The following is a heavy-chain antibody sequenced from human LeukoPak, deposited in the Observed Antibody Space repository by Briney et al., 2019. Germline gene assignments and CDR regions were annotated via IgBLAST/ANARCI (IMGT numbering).Heavy chain of an antibody. V-gene: IGHV1-18*01. J-gene: IGHJ4*02. CDR1: GYTFTSYG. CDR3: ARDREWFGESSFDY. D-gene: IGHD3-10*01. Sequence: ASVKVSCKASGYTFTSYGISWVRQAPGQGLEWMGWISAYNGNTNYAQKLQGRVTMTTDTSTSTAYMELRSPRSDDTAVYYCARDREWFGESSFDYWGQGTLVTVSS. CDR2: ISAYNGNT.